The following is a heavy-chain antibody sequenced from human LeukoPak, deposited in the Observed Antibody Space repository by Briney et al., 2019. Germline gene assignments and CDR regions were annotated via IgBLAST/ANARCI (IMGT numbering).Heavy chain of an antibody. Sequence: SETLSLTCTVSGGSISSSSYYWGWIRQPPGKGLEWIGTIYYSGTTYYNPSLKSRVTISLDTSKTQFSLKLSSVTASDTAVYYCARLVGAATDPFDYWGQGTLVTVSS. CDR1: GGSISSSSYY. V-gene: IGHV4-39*01. J-gene: IGHJ4*02. D-gene: IGHD1-26*01. CDR3: ARLVGAATDPFDY. CDR2: IYYSGTT.